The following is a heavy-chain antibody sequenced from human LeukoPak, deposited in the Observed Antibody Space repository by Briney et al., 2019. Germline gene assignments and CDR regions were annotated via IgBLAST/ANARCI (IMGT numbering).Heavy chain of an antibody. CDR3: AKGLMAARPHYFDY. D-gene: IGHD6-6*01. CDR1: GFTFSSYA. CDR2: ISYDGSNK. J-gene: IGHJ4*02. V-gene: IGHV3-30*04. Sequence: GSLRLSCAASGFTFSSYAMHWVRQAPGKGLEWVAVISYDGSNKYYADSVKGRFTISRDNSKNTLYLQMSSLRADDTAVYYCAKGLMAARPHYFDYWGQGTLVTVSS.